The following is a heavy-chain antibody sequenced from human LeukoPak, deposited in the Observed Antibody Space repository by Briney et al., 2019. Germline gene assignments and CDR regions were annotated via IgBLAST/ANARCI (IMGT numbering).Heavy chain of an antibody. D-gene: IGHD5-24*01. V-gene: IGHV3-30-3*01. J-gene: IGHJ4*02. CDR2: ISYDGSNE. CDR1: GFTFSSYA. CDR3: ARDKSVEMATIHILYYFDY. Sequence: GGSLRLSCAASGFTFSSYAMHWVRQAPGKGLEWVAVISYDGSNEYYADSVKGRFTISRDNSKNTLYLQMNSLRAEDTAVYYCARDKSVEMATIHILYYFDYWGQGTLVTVSS.